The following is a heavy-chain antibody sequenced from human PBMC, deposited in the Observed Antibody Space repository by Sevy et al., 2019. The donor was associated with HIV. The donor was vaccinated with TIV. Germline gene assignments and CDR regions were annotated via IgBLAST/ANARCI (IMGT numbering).Heavy chain of an antibody. Sequence: SETLSLTCSVSGGSISSHYWSWIRQPAGEGLEWIGRIDTSGGTNYYPSLNTRVTMSIDTSKNQFSLRLRSVTAADTAVYYCARYNFWSGHYDYFDYWGPGALVTVSS. D-gene: IGHD3-3*01. CDR2: IDTSGGT. CDR1: GGSISSHY. V-gene: IGHV4-4*07. J-gene: IGHJ4*02. CDR3: ARYNFWSGHYDYFDY.